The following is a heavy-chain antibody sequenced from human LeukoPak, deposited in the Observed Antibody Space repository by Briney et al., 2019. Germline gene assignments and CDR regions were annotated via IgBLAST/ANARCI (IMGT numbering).Heavy chain of an antibody. D-gene: IGHD2-15*01. Sequence: PGGSLRLSCAASGFTVSSSYMSWVRQAPGKGLEWVSVIHSGGKTYYADSVKGRFTISRDNSKNTVYLQMNSVRAEDTAVYYYTRDLNSGGSCWGQGTLVTVSS. CDR2: IHSGGKT. CDR1: GFTVSSSY. CDR3: TRDLNSGGSC. V-gene: IGHV3-53*01. J-gene: IGHJ4*02.